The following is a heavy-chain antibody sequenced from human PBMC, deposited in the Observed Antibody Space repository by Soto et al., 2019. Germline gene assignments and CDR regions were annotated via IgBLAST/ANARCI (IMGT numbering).Heavy chain of an antibody. CDR2: MSYDGSDK. J-gene: IGHJ4*02. CDR1: GFSFRSYA. CDR3: ARARLDTPALEY. D-gene: IGHD2-2*01. Sequence: QVQLVESGGGVVQPGRSLRLSCAASGFSFRSYAMQWVRQAPGKGLEWVAAMSYDGSDKDYADSVKGRFTISRDKSKNTLYLQMSSLRAEDTAVYYCARARLDTPALEYWGQGTLVTVSS. V-gene: IGHV3-30-3*01.